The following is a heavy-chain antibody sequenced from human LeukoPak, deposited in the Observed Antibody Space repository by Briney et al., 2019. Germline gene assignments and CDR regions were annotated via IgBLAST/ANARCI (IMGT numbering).Heavy chain of an antibody. CDR2: ISAYNGNT. Sequence: ASVKVSCKASGYTFTSYGISWVRQAPGQGLEWMGWISAYNGNTNYAQKFQGRVTMTRDTSISTAYMELSRLRSDDTAVYYCARSLWTGATTQYYFDYWGQGTLVTVSS. D-gene: IGHD1-26*01. V-gene: IGHV1-18*01. J-gene: IGHJ4*02. CDR3: ARSLWTGATTQYYFDY. CDR1: GYTFTSYG.